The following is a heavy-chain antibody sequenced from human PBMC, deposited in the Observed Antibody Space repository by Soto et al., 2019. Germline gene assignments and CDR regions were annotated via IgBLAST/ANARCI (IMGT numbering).Heavy chain of an antibody. V-gene: IGHV1-46*03. D-gene: IGHD3-10*01. CDR2: INRTGGTT. Sequence: QVQLVQSGAEVKKPGASVKVSCKASGYTFTSYYMHWVRQAPGQGLEWMGIINRTGGTTSYAQKFQGRVTMTRDTSTSTVYMELSSLRSEDTAVYYCARDREGVHEHSYYYYMDVWGKGTTVTVSS. CDR3: ARDREGVHEHSYYYYMDV. J-gene: IGHJ6*03. CDR1: GYTFTSYY.